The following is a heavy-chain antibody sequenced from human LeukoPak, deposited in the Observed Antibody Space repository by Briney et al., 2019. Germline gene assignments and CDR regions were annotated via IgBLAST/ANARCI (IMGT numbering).Heavy chain of an antibody. CDR1: GGSISSYY. CDR2: IYYSGST. V-gene: IGHV4-59*01. CDR3: ARGYSSGWYYFDY. Sequence: PSETLSLTCTVSGGSISSYYWSLIRQPPGKGLEWIGYIYYSGSTNYNPSLKSRVTISVDMSKNQFSLKLSSVTAADTAVYYCARGYSSGWYYFDYWGQGTLVTVSS. D-gene: IGHD6-19*01. J-gene: IGHJ4*02.